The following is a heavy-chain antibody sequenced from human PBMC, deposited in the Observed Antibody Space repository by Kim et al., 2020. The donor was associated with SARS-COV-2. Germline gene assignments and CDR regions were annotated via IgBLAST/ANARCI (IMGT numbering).Heavy chain of an antibody. V-gene: IGHV4-39*07. CDR2: IYYSGST. CDR1: GGSISSSSYY. CDR3: ARSALVVVPAAGLRSSSWYRLFDY. J-gene: IGHJ4*02. Sequence: SETLSLTCTVSGGSISSSSYYWGWIRQPPGKGLEWIGSIYYSGSTYYNPSLKSRVTISVDTSKNQFSLKLSSVTAADTAVYYCARSALVVVPAAGLRSSSWYRLFDYWGQGTLVTVSS. D-gene: IGHD2-2*01.